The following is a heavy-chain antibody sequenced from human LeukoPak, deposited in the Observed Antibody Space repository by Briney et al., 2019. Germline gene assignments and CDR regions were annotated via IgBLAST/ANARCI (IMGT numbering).Heavy chain of an antibody. CDR2: IIPILGIA. CDR1: GGTFSSYA. V-gene: IGHV1-69*04. D-gene: IGHD6-19*01. CDR3: ARAAVAGTFIPYYFDY. Sequence: SVKVSCRASGGTFSSYAISWVRQAPGQGPEWMGRIIPILGIAKYAQKFVGRVKSTADKSTSTAYMELSRLRSEDTAVYYCARAAVAGTFIPYYFDYWGKGTLVTVSS. J-gene: IGHJ4*02.